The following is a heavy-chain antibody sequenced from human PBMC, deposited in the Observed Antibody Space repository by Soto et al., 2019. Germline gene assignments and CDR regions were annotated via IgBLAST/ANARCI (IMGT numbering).Heavy chain of an antibody. CDR3: AREDLEAGTIVVVPAAPYFDY. V-gene: IGHV1-18*01. CDR1: GYTFTSYG. CDR2: ISAYNGNT. J-gene: IGHJ4*02. Sequence: ASVKASCKASGYTFTSYGISWVQQAPGQGLEWMGWISAYNGNTNYAQKLQGRVTMTTDTSTSTAYMELRSLRSDDTAVYYCAREDLEAGTIVVVPAAPYFDYWGQGTLVTVSS. D-gene: IGHD2-2*01.